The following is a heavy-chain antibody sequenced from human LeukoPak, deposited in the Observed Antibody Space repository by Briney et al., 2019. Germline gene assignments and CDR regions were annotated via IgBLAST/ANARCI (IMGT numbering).Heavy chain of an antibody. CDR3: ARAPSTVTHAGFDY. V-gene: IGHV3-21*01. CDR2: ISSSSSYI. J-gene: IGHJ4*02. Sequence: GGALRLSCAASGCAFLSYSLNWVRQAPGKGPQSASSISSSSSYIYYADSVKGRFTLSRDNAKNSLYLQMNSLRAEDTAVYYCARAPSTVTHAGFDYWGQGTLVTVSS. CDR1: GCAFLSYS. D-gene: IGHD4-17*01.